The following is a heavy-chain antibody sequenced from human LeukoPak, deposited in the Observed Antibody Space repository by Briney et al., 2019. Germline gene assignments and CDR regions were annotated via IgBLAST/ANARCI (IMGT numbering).Heavy chain of an antibody. CDR3: ARVMYGEGVRFDP. Sequence: SETLSLTCAVYGGSFSGYCWSWIRQPPGKGLEWIGEINHSGSTNYNPALRSRVTISVDRSKNHFSLELNSVTAADTAVYYCARVMYGEGVRFDPWGQGTLVTVSS. V-gene: IGHV4-34*01. CDR2: INHSGST. J-gene: IGHJ5*02. CDR1: GGSFSGYC. D-gene: IGHD2-8*01.